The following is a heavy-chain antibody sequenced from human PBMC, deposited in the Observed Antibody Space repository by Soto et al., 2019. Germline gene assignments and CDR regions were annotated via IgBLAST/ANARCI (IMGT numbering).Heavy chain of an antibody. V-gene: IGHV4-34*01. D-gene: IGHD6-13*01. J-gene: IGHJ4*02. CDR3: ARQALVLGFDY. CDR2: INHSGST. CDR1: GGSFSGYY. Sequence: SETLSLTCAVYGGSFSGYYWSWIRQPPGKGLEWIGEINHSGSTNYNPSLKSRVTISVDTSKNQFSLKLSSETAADTAVYYCARQALVLGFDYWGQGTLVTVSS.